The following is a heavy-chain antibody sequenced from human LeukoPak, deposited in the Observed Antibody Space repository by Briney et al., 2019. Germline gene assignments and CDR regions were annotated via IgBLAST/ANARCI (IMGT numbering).Heavy chain of an antibody. V-gene: IGHV3-23*01. CDR2: ISGSGGST. D-gene: IGHD6-13*01. J-gene: IGHJ4*02. CDR1: GFTFSSYA. Sequence: SGGSLRLSCAASGFTFSSYAMSWVRQAPGKGLEGVSAISGSGGSTYYADSVKGRFTISRDNSKNTLYLQMNSLRAEDTAVYYCARGSGAAAGTEDYWGQGTLVTVSS. CDR3: ARGSGAAAGTEDY.